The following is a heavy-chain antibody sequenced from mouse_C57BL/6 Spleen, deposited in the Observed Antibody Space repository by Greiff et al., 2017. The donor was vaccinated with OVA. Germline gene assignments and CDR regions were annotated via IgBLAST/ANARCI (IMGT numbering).Heavy chain of an antibody. Sequence: VQLQQSGAELVRPGTSVKMSCKASGYTFTNYWIGWAKQRPGHGLEWIGDIYPGGGYTNYNEKFKGKATLTADKSSSTAYMQFSSLTSEDSAIYYCARNSDYYGSSQYYFDYWGQGTTLTVSS. CDR2: IYPGGGYT. D-gene: IGHD1-1*01. J-gene: IGHJ2*01. CDR1: GYTFTNYW. V-gene: IGHV1-63*01. CDR3: ARNSDYYGSSQYYFDY.